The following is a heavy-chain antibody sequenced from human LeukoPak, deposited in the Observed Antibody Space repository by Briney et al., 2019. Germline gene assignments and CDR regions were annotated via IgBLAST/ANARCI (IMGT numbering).Heavy chain of an antibody. D-gene: IGHD3-16*01. J-gene: IGHJ6*03. CDR3: ARNNQVWRTPNYYYYMDV. CDR1: GFSVSDNY. CDR2: IYSGGGT. Sequence: GGSLRLSCAASGFSVSDNYMTWVRQAPGKGLEWVSIIYSGGGTYYADSVKGRFTISRDNSKNTVYLQMNSLRAEDTAVYYCARNNQVWRTPNYYYYMDVWGKGTTVTVSS. V-gene: IGHV3-53*01.